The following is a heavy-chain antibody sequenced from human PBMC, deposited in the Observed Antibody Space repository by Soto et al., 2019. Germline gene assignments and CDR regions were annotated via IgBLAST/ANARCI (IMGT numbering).Heavy chain of an antibody. J-gene: IGHJ4*02. CDR3: GGDRRLSSGPLDN. Sequence: QVQLVQSGAEVKMPGASVKLSCKASGYTFTSNYIHWVRQAPGRGLEWMGIINPSGGVTSHNYAEKFEGRVTMIVEPSTTKVYRGWGRLRSEDRAVYYGGGDRRLSSGPLDNWGQGALAPVPS. D-gene: IGHD3-22*01. V-gene: IGHV1-46*01. CDR1: GYTFTSNY. CDR2: INPSGGVT.